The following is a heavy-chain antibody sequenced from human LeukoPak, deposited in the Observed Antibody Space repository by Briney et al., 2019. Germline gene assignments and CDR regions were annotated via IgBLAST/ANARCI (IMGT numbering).Heavy chain of an antibody. CDR1: GLTFSTYG. D-gene: IGHD2-8*02. J-gene: IGHJ6*02. V-gene: IGHV3-33*08. Sequence: GGSLRLSCAASGLTFSTYGVHWVRQAPGKGLEWVAIIWYDGSNAYYADSVKGRFTISRDNSRNTLYLQMNSLRAEDTAVYYCARDKTGVNYYYGMDVWGQGTTVTVSS. CDR2: IWYDGSNA. CDR3: ARDKTGVNYYYGMDV.